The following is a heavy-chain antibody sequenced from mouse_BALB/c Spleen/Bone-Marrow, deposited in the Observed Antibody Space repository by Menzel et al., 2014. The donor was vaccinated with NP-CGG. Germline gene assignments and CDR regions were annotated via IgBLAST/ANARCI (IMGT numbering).Heavy chain of an antibody. D-gene: IGHD2-3*01. CDR1: GFNIKDTY. J-gene: IGHJ4*01. CDR2: IDPANGNT. Sequence: EVKLMESGAELVRPGASVKLSCTASGFNIKDTYMHWVKQRPEQGLEWIGRIDPANGNTKYDPKFQGKATITADTSSNTAYLQLSSLTSEDTAVYYSARNGYYVYYYAMDYWGQGTSVTVSS. CDR3: ARNGYYVYYYAMDY. V-gene: IGHV14-3*02.